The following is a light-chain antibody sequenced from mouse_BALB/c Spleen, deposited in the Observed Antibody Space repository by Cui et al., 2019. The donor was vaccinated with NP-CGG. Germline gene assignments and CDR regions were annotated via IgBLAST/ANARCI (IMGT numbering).Light chain of an antibody. CDR1: TGAVTTSNY. Sequence: AVVTQASAPTTSPGETVTLTCRSSTGAVTTSNYANWVQEKPDHLFTGLIGGTNNRAPGVPARFSGSLIGDKAALTITGAQTEDDAIYFCALWYSNHWVFGGGTKLTVL. CDR3: ALWYSNHWV. J-gene: IGLJ1*01. CDR2: GTN. V-gene: IGLV1*01.